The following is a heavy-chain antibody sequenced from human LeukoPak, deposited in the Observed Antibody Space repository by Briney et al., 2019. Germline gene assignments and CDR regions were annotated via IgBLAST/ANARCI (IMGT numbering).Heavy chain of an antibody. V-gene: IGHV1-18*01. CDR3: ARDADYPNWFDP. D-gene: IGHD4-17*01. J-gene: IGHJ5*02. Sequence: ASVKVSCKASGYTFTSYGISWVRQAPGQGLEWMGWISAYNGNTNYAQKLQGSVTMTTDTSTSTAYMELRSLRSDDTAVYYCARDADYPNWFDPWGQGTLVTVSS. CDR2: ISAYNGNT. CDR1: GYTFTSYG.